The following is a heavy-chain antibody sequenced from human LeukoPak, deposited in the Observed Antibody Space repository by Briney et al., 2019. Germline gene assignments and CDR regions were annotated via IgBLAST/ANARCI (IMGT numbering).Heavy chain of an antibody. D-gene: IGHD3-16*01. J-gene: IGHJ4*02. CDR1: GFTFSSYG. CDR2: ISHDGSNK. Sequence: GGSLRLSCAASGFTFSSYGMHWVRQAPGKGLEWVAFISHDGSNKYYADSVKGRFTISRDNSKNTVYLQMNSLRAEDTAVYYCAKGARLRLGEDFDYWGQGTLVTVSS. CDR3: AKGARLRLGEDFDY. V-gene: IGHV3-30*18.